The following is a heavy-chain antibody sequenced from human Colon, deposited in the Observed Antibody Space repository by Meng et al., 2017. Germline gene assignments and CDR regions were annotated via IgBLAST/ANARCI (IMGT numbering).Heavy chain of an antibody. J-gene: IGHJ4*02. V-gene: IGHV4-4*02. CDR3: AASSGWYRIDS. CDR2: FHYTGPI. CDR1: GVSVTSGQF. Sequence: VQLRESGPGLVKPSVTLSLTCGVSGVSVTSGQFWTWVRQPPGKGLEWIGEFHYTGPINYKPSLMSRVTISVDASRNQFSLRLTSVTAADTAVYYCAASSGWYRIDSWGQGTLVTVSS. D-gene: IGHD6-19*01.